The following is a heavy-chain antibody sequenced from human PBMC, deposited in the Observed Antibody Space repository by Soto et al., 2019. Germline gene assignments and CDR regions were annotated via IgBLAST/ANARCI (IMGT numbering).Heavy chain of an antibody. V-gene: IGHV1-2*02. CDR3: ARGGGVGVAGSAAFDM. Sequence: QLHLVQSGAVVKKPGASVTVSCSASGYPVTAYYMHWVRQAPGRGLEWMGGINPATGAAKYTQTFKGRVTIAGDTSTSTDFMELSGLTSEDTAVFYCARGGGVGVAGSAAFDMWGQGTLVTVSS. J-gene: IGHJ3*02. CDR2: INPATGAA. CDR1: GYPVTAYY. D-gene: IGHD3-3*01.